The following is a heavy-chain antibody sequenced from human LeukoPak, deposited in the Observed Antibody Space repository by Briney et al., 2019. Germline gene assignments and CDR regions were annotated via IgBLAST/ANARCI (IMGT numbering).Heavy chain of an antibody. D-gene: IGHD6-19*01. Sequence: PSETLSLTCTVSGGSISSYYWSWIRQPPGKGLEWIGYIYYSGSTNYNPSLKSRVTISVDTSKNQFSLKLSSVTAADTAVYYCAREQWLTNYYYYGMDVWGQGTTVIVSS. V-gene: IGHV4-59*01. CDR1: GGSISSYY. CDR3: AREQWLTNYYYYGMDV. CDR2: IYYSGST. J-gene: IGHJ6*02.